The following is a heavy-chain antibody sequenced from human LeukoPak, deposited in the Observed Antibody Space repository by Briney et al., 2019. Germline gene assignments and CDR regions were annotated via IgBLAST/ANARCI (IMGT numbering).Heavy chain of an antibody. Sequence: SETLSLTCIVSGYSISSGYYWGWIRQPPGKGLEWIGSIYYSGSTYYNPSLKSRVTKSLDTSKNQFSLKVRSVTAAETAVYYCARYSGSYPVNYWGQGTLVTVSS. D-gene: IGHD1-26*01. V-gene: IGHV4-38-2*02. CDR2: IYYSGST. CDR3: ARYSGSYPVNY. CDR1: GYSISSGYY. J-gene: IGHJ4*02.